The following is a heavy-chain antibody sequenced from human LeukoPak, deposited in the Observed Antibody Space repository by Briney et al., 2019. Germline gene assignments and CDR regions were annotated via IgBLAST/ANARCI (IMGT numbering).Heavy chain of an antibody. J-gene: IGHJ4*02. CDR2: IYYSGST. Sequence: SETLSLTCTVSGGSISSYYWSWIRQPPGKGLEWIGYIYYSGSTNYNPSLKSRVTISVDTSKNQFSLKLSSVTAADTAVYYCARGGGSWSLYYFDYWGQGTLVTVSS. V-gene: IGHV4-59*01. D-gene: IGHD6-13*01. CDR3: ARGGGSWSLYYFDY. CDR1: GGSISSYY.